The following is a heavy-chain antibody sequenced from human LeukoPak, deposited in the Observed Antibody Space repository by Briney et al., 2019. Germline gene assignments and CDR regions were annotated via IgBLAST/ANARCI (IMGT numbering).Heavy chain of an antibody. CDR2: IYYSGTT. V-gene: IGHV4-59*08. J-gene: IGHJ3*02. Sequence: TSETLSLTCTVSGGSISSHYWSWIRQPPGKGLEWIGYIYYSGTTNYNPSLKSRVTISVDTSKNQFSLKLSSVTAADTAVYYCARHVGDSSDAFDIWGQGTMVTVSS. CDR1: GGSISSHY. CDR3: ARHVGDSSDAFDI.